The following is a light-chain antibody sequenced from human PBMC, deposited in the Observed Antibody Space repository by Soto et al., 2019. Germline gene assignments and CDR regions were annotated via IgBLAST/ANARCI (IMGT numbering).Light chain of an antibody. CDR3: QQYVSSPIT. V-gene: IGKV3-20*01. Sequence: EIVLTQSPGTLSLSPGERVTLSCRASQSLTSNYLAWYQQKPGQAPRLLSYGASSRATGIPDRFSGSGSGTDFTLTSSRLEPEDFAVYYCQQYVSSPITFGQGTRLEIK. CDR1: QSLTSNY. J-gene: IGKJ5*01. CDR2: GAS.